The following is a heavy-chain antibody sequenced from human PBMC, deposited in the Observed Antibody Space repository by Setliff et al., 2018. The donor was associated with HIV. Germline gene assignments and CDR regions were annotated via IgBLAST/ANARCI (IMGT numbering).Heavy chain of an antibody. CDR2: MNPDRGNT. D-gene: IGHD2-15*01. Sequence: GGSVKVSCKASGYTSTSYENNWVRQATGQGLERMGWMNPDRGNTGSAQNFQGRLTITWNTSISTAYMELGSLGFDDTAVYFWARTRSGGSSVYFYYYLDVWGQGTAVTVS. CDR3: ARTRSGGSSVYFYYYLDV. CDR1: GYTSTSYE. J-gene: IGHJ6*03. V-gene: IGHV1-8*01.